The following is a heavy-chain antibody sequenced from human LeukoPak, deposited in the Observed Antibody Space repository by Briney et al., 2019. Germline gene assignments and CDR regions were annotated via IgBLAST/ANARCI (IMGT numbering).Heavy chain of an antibody. CDR3: ARESDYSHPNYFDP. CDR1: GDSISNSHW. V-gene: IGHV4-4*02. D-gene: IGHD4-11*01. J-gene: IGHJ5*02. Sequence: PSETLSLTCAVSGDSISNSHWWSWARQSPGKGLEWIGQIHHSGRTNYSPSLKSRVIITIDTSKNQFSLNLNSVTAADTALYYCARESDYSHPNYFDPWGQGTLVTVSS. CDR2: IHHSGRT.